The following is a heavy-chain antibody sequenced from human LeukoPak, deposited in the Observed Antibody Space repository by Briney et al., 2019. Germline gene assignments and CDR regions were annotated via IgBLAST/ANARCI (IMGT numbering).Heavy chain of an antibody. J-gene: IGHJ4*02. CDR2: ISGSGGNT. V-gene: IGHV3-23*01. D-gene: IGHD3-10*01. CDR1: GFTFSSNA. Sequence: GSLRLSCAASGFTFSSNAMTWVRQAPGKGLEWVSGISGSGGNTYYADSVKGRFTISRDNSKNTLYLQMNSLRAEDTAVYYCARNDYGSGSYITLFDYWGQGTLVTVSS. CDR3: ARNDYGSGSYITLFDY.